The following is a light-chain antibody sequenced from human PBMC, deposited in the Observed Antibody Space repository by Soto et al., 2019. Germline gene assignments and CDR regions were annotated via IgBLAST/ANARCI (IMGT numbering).Light chain of an antibody. CDR1: QGISSY. J-gene: IGKJ4*01. Sequence: AIRMTQSPSSLSASTGDRVSITCRASQGISSYLAWYQQKPGKAPKLLIYAASTLQSGVPSRFSGSGSGTNFTLTISSLQAEDFATYYCQQLSTYPSTFGGGTKVDI. CDR3: QQLSTYPST. CDR2: AAS. V-gene: IGKV1-8*01.